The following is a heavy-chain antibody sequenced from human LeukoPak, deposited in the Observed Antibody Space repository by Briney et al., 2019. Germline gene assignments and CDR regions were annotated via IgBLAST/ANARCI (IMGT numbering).Heavy chain of an antibody. D-gene: IGHD3-10*01. CDR1: GISLSKSA. CDR2: ISVRGGST. V-gene: IGHV3-23*01. Sequence: GRSLRLSRVVSGISLSKSAVTSVSQPPGKGLGWVAFISVRGGSTTYAASVKGRFTISRDTSLNTLYLQMNNLRAEDTAVYFCAKRGVVIRGILVIGYHQEAYHYDFWGQGVLVTVSS. J-gene: IGHJ4*02. CDR3: AKRGVVIRGILVIGYHQEAYHYDF.